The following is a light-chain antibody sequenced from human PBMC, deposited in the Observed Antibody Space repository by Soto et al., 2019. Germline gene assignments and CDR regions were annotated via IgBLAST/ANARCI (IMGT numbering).Light chain of an antibody. Sequence: QSVLTQPASVSGSPGQSITISCTGTSSDVGGYNYVSWYQQHPGKVPRLIIYDVFNRPSGVSARFSGAKSGNTASLTISGLQAEDEADYYCGTWDSSLSGYVFGIGTKVTVL. CDR2: DVF. V-gene: IGLV2-14*03. J-gene: IGLJ1*01. CDR1: SSDVGGYNY. CDR3: GTWDSSLSGYV.